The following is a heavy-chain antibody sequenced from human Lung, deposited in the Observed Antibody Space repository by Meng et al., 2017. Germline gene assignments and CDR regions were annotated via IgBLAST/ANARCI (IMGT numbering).Heavy chain of an antibody. J-gene: IGHJ4*02. CDR1: GGSFSGYY. V-gene: IGHV4-34*12. CDR3: VRRTYSSGWYFDY. D-gene: IGHD6-19*01. CDR2: IIDSGST. Sequence: GQLHQWGAGLFKASETLSLTCAVYGGSFSGYYWSWIRQPPGKGLEWIGEIIDSGSTNYNPSLKSRVTISVDTSKNQFSLRVTSVTAADRAVYYCVRRTYSSGWYFDYWGQGTLVTVSS.